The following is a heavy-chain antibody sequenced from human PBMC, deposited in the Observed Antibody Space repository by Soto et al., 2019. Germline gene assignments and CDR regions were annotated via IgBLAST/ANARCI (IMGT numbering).Heavy chain of an antibody. V-gene: IGHV4-59*01. CDR1: GGSISSYY. CDR3: ARVGRLTAEGDCSGGSCYSSYAFDI. Sequence: SETLSLTCTVSGGSISSYYWSWIRQPPGKGLEWIGYIYYSGSTNYNPSLKSRVTISVDTSKNQFSLKLSSVTAADTAAYYCARVGRLTAEGDCSGGSCYSSYAFDIWGQGTMVTVSS. J-gene: IGHJ3*02. D-gene: IGHD2-15*01. CDR2: IYYSGST.